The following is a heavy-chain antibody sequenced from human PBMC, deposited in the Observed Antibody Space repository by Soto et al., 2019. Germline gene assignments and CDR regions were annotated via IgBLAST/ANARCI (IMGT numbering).Heavy chain of an antibody. J-gene: IGHJ5*02. CDR1: GFTFDNYA. D-gene: IGHD6-13*01. CDR3: AKDTRPSLYTSSWFDH. Sequence: GGSLRLSCVVSGFTFDNYAMHWVRHAPGKGLEWVSGIGWNSGTKEYADSVKCRFTISRDNAKNSLHLQMSTLGAEDSAFYYCAKDTRPSLYTSSWFDHWGQGALVTVSS. V-gene: IGHV3-9*01. CDR2: IGWNSGTK.